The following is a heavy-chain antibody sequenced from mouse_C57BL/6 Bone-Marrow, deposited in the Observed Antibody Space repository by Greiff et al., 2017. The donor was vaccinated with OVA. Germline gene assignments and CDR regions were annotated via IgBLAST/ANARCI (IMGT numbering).Heavy chain of an antibody. V-gene: IGHV1-39*01. CDR3: AFITTLVATSEV. J-gene: IGHJ1*03. CDR2: INPNYGTT. CDR1: GYTFTDYY. Sequence: EVQLQQSGPELVKPGASVKISCKASGYTFTDYYMNWVKQSTGKSLEWIGVINPNYGTTSYNQKFKGKATLTADQSSSTAYMQLNSLTSEDSAVYYCAFITTLVATSEVWGTGTTVTVSS. D-gene: IGHD1-1*01.